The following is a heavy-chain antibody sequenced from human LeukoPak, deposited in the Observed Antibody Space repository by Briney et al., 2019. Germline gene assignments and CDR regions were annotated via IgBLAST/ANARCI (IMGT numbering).Heavy chain of an antibody. CDR3: ARVKSRKDDY. Sequence: SETLSLTCAVYGGSFSGYYWSWIRQPPGKGLEWIGEINHSGSTNYNPSLERRVTISVDTSKNQFSLKLSSVTAADTAVYYCARVKSRKDDYWGQGTLVTVSS. CDR2: INHSGST. V-gene: IGHV4-34*01. J-gene: IGHJ4*02. D-gene: IGHD2-21*01. CDR1: GGSFSGYY.